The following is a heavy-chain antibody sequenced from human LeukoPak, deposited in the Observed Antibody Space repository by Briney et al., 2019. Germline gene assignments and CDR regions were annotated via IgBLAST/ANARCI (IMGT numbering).Heavy chain of an antibody. Sequence: SVKVSCKAPGGTFSSYAISWVRQAPGQGLEWMGGIIPIFGTANYAQKFQGRVTITTDESTSTAYMELSSLRSEDTAVYYCARVKRVEPDSWGVVPLYYKDVWGKGTTVTVSS. V-gene: IGHV1-69*05. J-gene: IGHJ6*03. CDR3: ARVKRVEPDSWGVVPLYYKDV. CDR2: IIPIFGTA. CDR1: GGTFSSYA. D-gene: IGHD1-1*01.